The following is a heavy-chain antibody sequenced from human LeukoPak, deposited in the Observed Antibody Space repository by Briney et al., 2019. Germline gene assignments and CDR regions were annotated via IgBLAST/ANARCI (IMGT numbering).Heavy chain of an antibody. CDR2: ISSSGSTI. V-gene: IGHV3-48*03. Sequence: GGSLRLSCAASGFTFSSYEMNWVRQAPGKGLEWVSYISSSGSTIYYADSVKGRFTISRDNAKNSLYLQMNSLRAEDTAVYYCAREALDGGFDYWGQGTLVTVSS. J-gene: IGHJ4*02. CDR3: AREALDGGFDY. CDR1: GFTFSSYE. D-gene: IGHD3-10*01.